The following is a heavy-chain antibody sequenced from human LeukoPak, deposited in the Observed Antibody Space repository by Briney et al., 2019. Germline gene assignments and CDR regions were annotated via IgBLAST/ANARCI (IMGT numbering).Heavy chain of an antibody. J-gene: IGHJ4*02. Sequence: GGSLRLSCAASGFTFTTYAMSWVRQTPGKGLEWVSGFISRRNTTTYAYSVKVRFTISRANSKNTLYLQMNTLRADDTAVYYCAKGAAYCGGDCFLYYFNYWGQGTLVTVSS. V-gene: IGHV3-23*01. CDR3: AKGAAYCGGDCFLYYFNY. D-gene: IGHD2-21*02. CDR1: GFTFTTYA. CDR2: FISRRNTT.